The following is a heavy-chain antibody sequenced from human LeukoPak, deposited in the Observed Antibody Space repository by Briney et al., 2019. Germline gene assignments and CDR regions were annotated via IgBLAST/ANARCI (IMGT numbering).Heavy chain of an antibody. J-gene: IGHJ6*03. D-gene: IGHD2-2*01. CDR2: INHSGST. CDR3: ARDIVVVPAAPGPYYYMDV. V-gene: IGHV4-34*01. Sequence: SSETLSLTCAVYGGSFSGYYWSWIRQPPGKGLEWIGEINHSGSTNYNPSLKSRVTISVDKSKNQFSLKLSSVTAADTAVYYCARDIVVVPAAPGPYYYMDVWGKGTTVTVSS. CDR1: GGSFSGYY.